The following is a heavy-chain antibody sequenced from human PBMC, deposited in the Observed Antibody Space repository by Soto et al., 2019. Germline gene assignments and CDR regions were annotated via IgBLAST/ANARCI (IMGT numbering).Heavy chain of an antibody. V-gene: IGHV4-39*01. CDR2: IYYSGST. J-gene: IGHJ5*02. CDR1: GGSISSSSYY. Sequence: SETLSLTCTVSGGSISSSSYYWGWIRQPPGKGLEWIGSIYYSGSTYYNPSLKSRVTISVDTSKNQFSLKLSSVTAAGSAVYYCARNLPLIAARGLDWFDPWGQGTLVTVSS. CDR3: ARNLPLIAARGLDWFDP. D-gene: IGHD6-6*01.